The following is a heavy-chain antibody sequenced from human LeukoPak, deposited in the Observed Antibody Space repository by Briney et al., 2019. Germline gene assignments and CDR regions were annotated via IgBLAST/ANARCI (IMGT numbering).Heavy chain of an antibody. CDR3: ERIGYYDSSGYPAMLFDI. J-gene: IGHJ3*02. CDR2: IDWDDDK. D-gene: IGHD3-22*01. V-gene: IGHV2-70*11. Sequence: KQSGPTLVNPTQTLTLTCTFSGFSLSTSVMCVSWIRQPPGKALEWLARIDWDDDKYYSTSLKTRLTISKDTSKNQVVLTMTNMDPVDTATYYCERIGYYDSSGYPAMLFDIWGQGTMFTVSS. CDR1: GFSLSTSVMC.